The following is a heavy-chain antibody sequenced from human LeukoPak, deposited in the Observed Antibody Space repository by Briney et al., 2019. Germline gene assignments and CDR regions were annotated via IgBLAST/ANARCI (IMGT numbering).Heavy chain of an antibody. CDR3: AKGQYSSGWYWFDY. D-gene: IGHD6-19*01. Sequence: GGYLRLSCAASGFTFSSYGMHWVRQAPGKGLEWVAVISYDGSNKYYADSVKGRFTISRDNSKNTLYPQMNSLRAEDTAVYYCAKGQYSSGWYWFDYWGQGTLVTVSS. V-gene: IGHV3-30*18. CDR2: ISYDGSNK. CDR1: GFTFSSYG. J-gene: IGHJ4*02.